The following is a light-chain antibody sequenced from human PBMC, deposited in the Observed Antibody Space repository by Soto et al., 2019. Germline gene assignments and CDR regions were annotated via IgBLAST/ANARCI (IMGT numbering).Light chain of an antibody. V-gene: IGLV2-14*01. CDR3: SSYTSSSTYV. Sequence: QSVLTQPASVSGSPGQSITISCTGTSSDVGGYNYASWYQQHPGKAPKLMIYEVSNRPSGVSNRFSGSKSGNTASLTISGLQAEDEADYYCSSYTSSSTYVFGTGTKVHRP. J-gene: IGLJ1*01. CDR2: EVS. CDR1: SSDVGGYNY.